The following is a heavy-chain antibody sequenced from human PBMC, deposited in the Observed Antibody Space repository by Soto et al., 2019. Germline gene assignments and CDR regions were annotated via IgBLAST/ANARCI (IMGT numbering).Heavy chain of an antibody. CDR1: GFTFSTYT. CDR3: ATTPGGAAY. Sequence: QVHLVESGGGVVQPGRSLRLSCAASGFTFSTYTMHWVRQAPGKRLEWVADISYNGKYEYYADSVKGRFTISRDNSKSTLYLQMNSLTPEDTAVYYCATTPGGAAYWGQGTLVTVSS. CDR2: ISYNGKYE. D-gene: IGHD2-15*01. V-gene: IGHV3-30*04. J-gene: IGHJ4*02.